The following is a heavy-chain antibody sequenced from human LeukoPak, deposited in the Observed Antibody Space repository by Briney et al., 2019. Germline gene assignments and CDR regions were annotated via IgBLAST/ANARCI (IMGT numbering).Heavy chain of an antibody. D-gene: IGHD6-19*01. CDR3: ARQVVAVAGTGYFDY. V-gene: IGHV4-59*05. CDR2: IYYSGST. CDR1: GGXISSYY. Sequence: SETLSLTCSVSGGXISSYYCSWIRQPPGKGQEWIGSIYYSGSTYYNASLKSRGTISVDTSKNKFSLKLNSVTAADTAVYFCARQVVAVAGTGYFDYWGQGTLVTVSS. J-gene: IGHJ4*02.